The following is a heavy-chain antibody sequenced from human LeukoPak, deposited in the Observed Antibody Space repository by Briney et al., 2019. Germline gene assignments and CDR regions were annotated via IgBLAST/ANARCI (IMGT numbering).Heavy chain of an antibody. Sequence: GGSLRLSCAASGFTFSIYGMHWVRQAPGKGLEWVAVISYDGSNKYYADSVKGRFTISRDNSKNTLYLQMNSLRAEDTAVYYCAKGMELWFGELIDYWGQGTLVTVSS. D-gene: IGHD3-10*01. J-gene: IGHJ4*02. CDR1: GFTFSIYG. V-gene: IGHV3-30*18. CDR2: ISYDGSNK. CDR3: AKGMELWFGELIDY.